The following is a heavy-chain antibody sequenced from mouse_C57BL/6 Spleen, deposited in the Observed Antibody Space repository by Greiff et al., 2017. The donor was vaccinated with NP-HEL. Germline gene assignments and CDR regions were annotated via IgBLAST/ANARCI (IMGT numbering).Heavy chain of an antibody. CDR1: GYTFTSYW. Sequence: QVQLQQPGAELVKPGASVKMSCKASGYTFTSYWITWVKQRPGQGLEWIGDIYPGSGSTNYNEKFKSKATLTVDTSSSTAYMQLSSLTSEDSAVYYCARRGEITTVVGDFDYWGQGTTLTVSS. D-gene: IGHD1-1*01. J-gene: IGHJ2*01. CDR3: ARRGEITTVVGDFDY. V-gene: IGHV1-55*01. CDR2: IYPGSGST.